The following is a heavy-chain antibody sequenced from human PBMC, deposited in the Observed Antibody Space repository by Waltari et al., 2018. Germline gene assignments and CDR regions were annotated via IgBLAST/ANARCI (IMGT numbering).Heavy chain of an antibody. Sequence: EVQLLESGGGVVQPGGSLRLSCAASGFTFGNFAMRWVRQAPGQGLDLLSTISANAGSTYYADSVKGRFSISRDSSKDMLFLQMNSLRVEDTALYYCAKTLRGGTKEFFTSLVPYYFDYWGQGTLVTVSS. CDR3: AKTLRGGTKEFFTSLVPYYFDY. V-gene: IGHV3-23*01. CDR1: GFTFGNFA. CDR2: ISANAGST. D-gene: IGHD3-10*01. J-gene: IGHJ4*02.